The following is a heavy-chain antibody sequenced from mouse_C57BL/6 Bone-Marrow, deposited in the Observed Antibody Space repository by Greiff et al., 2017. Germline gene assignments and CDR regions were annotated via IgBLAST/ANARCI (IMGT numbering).Heavy chain of an antibody. Sequence: QVQLQQSGAELARPGASVKLSCKASGYTFTSYGISWVKQRTGQGLEWIGEIYPRSGNTYYNEKFKGKATLTEDKCTSKAYIKIRSLTSEDSAVYFCARFYDGYLDYWGQGTTLTVSS. J-gene: IGHJ2*01. D-gene: IGHD2-3*01. CDR2: IYPRSGNT. CDR1: GYTFTSYG. CDR3: ARFYDGYLDY. V-gene: IGHV1-81*01.